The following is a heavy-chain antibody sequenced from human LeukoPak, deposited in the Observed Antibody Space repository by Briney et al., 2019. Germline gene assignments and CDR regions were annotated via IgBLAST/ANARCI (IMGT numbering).Heavy chain of an antibody. V-gene: IGHV3-23*01. CDR1: GITLSNYG. D-gene: IGHD3-22*01. J-gene: IGHJ4*02. CDR2: ISDSGGST. Sequence: GGSLRLSCAVSGITLSNYGMSWVRQAPGKELEWVAGISDSGGSTNYADSVKGRFTISRDNPKNTLYLQMNSLRAEDTAVYFCAKRAVVIRVILVGFHKEAYYFDSWGQGALVTVSS. CDR3: AKRAVVIRVILVGFHKEAYYFDS.